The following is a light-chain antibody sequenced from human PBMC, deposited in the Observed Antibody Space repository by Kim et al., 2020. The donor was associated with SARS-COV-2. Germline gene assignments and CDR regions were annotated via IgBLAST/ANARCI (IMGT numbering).Light chain of an antibody. Sequence: SYELTQPPSVSVAPGKTARITCGRNNIGSKSVHWYQQKPGQAPVLVIYYDSDRPSGIPERFSGSNSGNTATLTISRVEAGDEADYYCQVWDSSSDHPMFGGGTQLTVL. V-gene: IGLV3-21*04. CDR2: YDS. CDR1: NIGSKS. CDR3: QVWDSSSDHPM. J-gene: IGLJ3*02.